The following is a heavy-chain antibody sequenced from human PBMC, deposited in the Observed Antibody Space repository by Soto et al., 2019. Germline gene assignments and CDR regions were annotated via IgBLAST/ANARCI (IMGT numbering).Heavy chain of an antibody. CDR1: GGSISSGGYY. V-gene: IGHV4-31*03. CDR3: ARAYCSGGSCWAWSSWFDP. Sequence: SETLSLTCTVAGGSISSGGYYWSWIRQHPGKGLEWIGYIYYSGSTYYNPSLKSRVTISVDTSKNQFSLQLNSVTPEDTAVYYCARAYCSGGSCWAWSSWFDPWGQGTLVTVSS. CDR2: IYYSGST. J-gene: IGHJ5*02. D-gene: IGHD2-15*01.